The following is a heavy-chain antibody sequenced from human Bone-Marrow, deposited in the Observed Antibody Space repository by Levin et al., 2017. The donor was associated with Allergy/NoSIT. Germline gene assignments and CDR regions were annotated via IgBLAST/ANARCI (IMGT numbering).Heavy chain of an antibody. CDR1: GFIFTGYY. J-gene: IGHJ6*02. Sequence: EASVKVSCKASGFIFTGYYMHWVRQAPGQGLEWMGRINPNSGDTSCAEKFQGRVTMTRDRSISTAYMELSSLRSDDTAIYYCASEFPYYYGMDVWGQGTMVTVSS. CDR2: INPNSGDT. V-gene: IGHV1-2*06. D-gene: IGHD3-16*01. CDR3: ASEFPYYYGMDV.